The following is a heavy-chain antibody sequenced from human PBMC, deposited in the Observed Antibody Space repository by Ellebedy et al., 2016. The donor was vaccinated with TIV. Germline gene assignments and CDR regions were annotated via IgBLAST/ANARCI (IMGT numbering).Heavy chain of an antibody. CDR1: GFNFSGSA. CDR2: IGSKPNNYAT. CDR3: ARSSIGSSCCFDL. J-gene: IGHJ5*02. V-gene: IGHV3-73*01. D-gene: IGHD2-15*01. Sequence: GESLKISCAASGFNFSGSAMHWVRQAPGKGLEWVGRIGSKPNNYATAYGASMKGRFTISRDDSKNTAYLQMNSLKTEDTAMYYCARSSIGSSCCFDLWGQGTLVTVSS.